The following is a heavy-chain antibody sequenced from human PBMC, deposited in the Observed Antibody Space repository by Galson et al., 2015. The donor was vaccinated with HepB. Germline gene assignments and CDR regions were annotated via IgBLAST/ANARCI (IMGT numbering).Heavy chain of an antibody. CDR2: IYPGDSDT. V-gene: IGHV5-51*01. CDR1: GYSFTNYW. D-gene: IGHD3-10*01. CDR3: ARQSASGSLHFDY. Sequence: QSGAEVKKPGESLKISCKTSGYSFTNYWIGWVRQMPGKGLEWMGIIYPGDSDTRYSPSLQGPVTISADKPVSTAYLQWSSLKASDIAMYYCARQSASGSLHFDYWGQGTLVTVSS. J-gene: IGHJ4*02.